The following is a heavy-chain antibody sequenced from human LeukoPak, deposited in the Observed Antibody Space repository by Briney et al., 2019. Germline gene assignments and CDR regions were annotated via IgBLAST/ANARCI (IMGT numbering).Heavy chain of an antibody. V-gene: IGHV4-61*02. CDR2: IYTSGST. J-gene: IGHJ5*02. CDR1: GGSISSGSYY. Sequence: SETLSLTCTVSGGSISSGSYYWSWIRQPAGKGLEWIGRIYTSGSTNYNPSLKSRVTISVDTSKNQFSLKLSSVTAADTAVYYCARQWFGGHLGFDPWGQGTLVTVSS. D-gene: IGHD3-10*01. CDR3: ARQWFGGHLGFDP.